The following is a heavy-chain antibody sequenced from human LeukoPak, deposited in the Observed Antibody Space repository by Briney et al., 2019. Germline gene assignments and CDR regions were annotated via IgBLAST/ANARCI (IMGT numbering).Heavy chain of an antibody. D-gene: IGHD6-19*01. CDR2: ISSSGSTI. Sequence: PGGSLRLSCVASGFTFSDYDMSWIRQAPGKGLEWISYISSSGSTINYADSMKGRVTLSRDNAKNSLYLQMNSLRAEDTALYYCAKDISSSGGGGWGQGTLVTVSS. CDR3: AKDISSSGGGG. V-gene: IGHV3-11*01. J-gene: IGHJ4*02. CDR1: GFTFSDYD.